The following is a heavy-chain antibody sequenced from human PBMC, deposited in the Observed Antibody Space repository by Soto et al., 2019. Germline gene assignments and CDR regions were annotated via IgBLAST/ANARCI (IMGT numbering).Heavy chain of an antibody. J-gene: IGHJ6*02. CDR2: IYYSGST. D-gene: IGHD6-13*01. Sequence: QVQLQESGPGLVKPSETLSLTCTVSGGSISSYYWSWIRQPPGKGLEWIGYIYYSGSTNYNPSLRSRVTISVDTSKNQFSLKLSSVTAADTAVYYCARAPSYSSIAAAAYYYGMDVWGQGTTVTVSS. V-gene: IGHV4-59*01. CDR3: ARAPSYSSIAAAAYYYGMDV. CDR1: GGSISSYY.